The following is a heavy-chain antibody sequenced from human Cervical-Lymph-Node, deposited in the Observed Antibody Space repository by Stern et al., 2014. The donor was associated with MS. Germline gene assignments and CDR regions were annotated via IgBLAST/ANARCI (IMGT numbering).Heavy chain of an antibody. CDR2: IWHDGSEK. V-gene: IGHV3-33*01. CDR1: GFAFSSYG. CDR3: ARGYGYSWIIDY. J-gene: IGHJ4*02. Sequence: QVQLVESGGGVVQPGRSLRLSCAASGFAFSSYGMHWVRQAPGKGLEWVAVIWHDGSEKYYVDSVQGRFTISRDDSKNTLYLEMNSLKAEDTAVYYCARGYGYSWIIDYWGQGTLVTVSS. D-gene: IGHD5-24*01.